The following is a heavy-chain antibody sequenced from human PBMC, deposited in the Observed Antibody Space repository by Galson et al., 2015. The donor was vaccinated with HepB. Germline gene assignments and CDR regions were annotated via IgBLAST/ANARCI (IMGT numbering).Heavy chain of an antibody. J-gene: IGHJ4*02. Sequence: SLRLSCAVSGFSFSTFAMHWVRQAPGKGLEWVAVITYDGSNQYYADSVKGRFTISRDNSKDTMYLQMDSLRIEDTAMYYCARARESSGYSSFRYWGQGTLVTVSS. V-gene: IGHV3-30*04. D-gene: IGHD3-22*01. CDR3: ARARESSGYSSFRY. CDR2: ITYDGSNQ. CDR1: GFSFSTFA.